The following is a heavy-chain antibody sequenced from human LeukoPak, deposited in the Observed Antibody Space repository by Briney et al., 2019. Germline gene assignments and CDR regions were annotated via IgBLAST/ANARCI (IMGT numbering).Heavy chain of an antibody. Sequence: PGGSLRLSCATSGFTFTDYPMNWVRQAPGKGLEWGSNIRTSAEGANYAYYADSVKGRVTISRDDAKNTLYLQMNSLRDDDTAVYYCARDQRYAFDYWGQGILVAVSS. J-gene: IGHJ4*02. V-gene: IGHV3-48*02. CDR2: IRTSAEGANYA. CDR3: ARDQRYAFDY. D-gene: IGHD3-9*01. CDR1: GFTFTDYP.